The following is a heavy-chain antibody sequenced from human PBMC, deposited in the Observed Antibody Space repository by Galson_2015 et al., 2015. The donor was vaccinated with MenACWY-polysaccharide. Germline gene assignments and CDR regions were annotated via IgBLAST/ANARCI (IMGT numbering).Heavy chain of an antibody. Sequence: SVKVSCKASGYTFTSYGISWVRQAPGQGLEWMGWISAYNGNTNYAQKLQGRVTMTTDTSTSTAYMELRSLRSDDTAVYYCARDGEGITGTRSYYYYGMDVWGQGTTVTVSS. V-gene: IGHV1-18*01. D-gene: IGHD1-20*01. J-gene: IGHJ6*02. CDR1: GYTFTSYG. CDR2: ISAYNGNT. CDR3: ARDGEGITGTRSYYYYGMDV.